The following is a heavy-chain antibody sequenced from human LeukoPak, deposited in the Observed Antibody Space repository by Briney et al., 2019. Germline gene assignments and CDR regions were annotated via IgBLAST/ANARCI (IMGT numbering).Heavy chain of an antibody. V-gene: IGHV3-30-3*01. CDR1: GFTFSSYA. J-gene: IGHJ5*02. CDR3: ARDSDPAAAGPNWFDP. CDR2: ISYDGSNE. Sequence: GGSLRLSCAASGFTFSSYAMHWVRQAPGKGLEWVAVISYDGSNEYYADSVKGRFTISRDNSKNTLYLQMNSLRAEDTAVYYCARDSDPAAAGPNWFDPWGQGTLVTVSS. D-gene: IGHD6-13*01.